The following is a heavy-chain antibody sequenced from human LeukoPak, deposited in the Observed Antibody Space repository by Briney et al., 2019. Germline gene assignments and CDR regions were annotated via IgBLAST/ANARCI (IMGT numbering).Heavy chain of an antibody. CDR3: AGYCSGGSCYGEAFDI. J-gene: IGHJ3*02. CDR2: ISSSGSTI. CDR1: GFTFSDYY. Sequence: GGSLRLSCAASGFTFSDYYMSWIRQAPGKGLEWVSYISSSGSTIYYADSVKGRFTISRDNAKNSLYLQMNSLRAEDTAVYYCAGYCSGGSCYGEAFDIWGQGTMVTVSS. D-gene: IGHD2-15*01. V-gene: IGHV3-11*04.